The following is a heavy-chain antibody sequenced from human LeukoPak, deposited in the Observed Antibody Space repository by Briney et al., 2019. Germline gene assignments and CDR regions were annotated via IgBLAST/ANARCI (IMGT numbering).Heavy chain of an antibody. J-gene: IGHJ4*02. V-gene: IGHV3-21*01. CDR2: ISSGSSYI. CDR1: GFTFNSYS. Sequence: PGGSLRLSCAASGFTFNSYSMTWVRQAPGKGLEWVSSISSGSSYIYYADSVKGRFTIPRDNAKNSPSLQMNSLRAEDTAVYYCARDPRPFGCSTTNCPRYFFDYWGQGTLVTVSS. CDR3: ARDPRPFGCSTTNCPRYFFDY. D-gene: IGHD2-2*01.